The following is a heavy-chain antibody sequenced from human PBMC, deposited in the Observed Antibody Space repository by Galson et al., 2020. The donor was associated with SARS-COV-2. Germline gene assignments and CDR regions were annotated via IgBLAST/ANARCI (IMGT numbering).Heavy chain of an antibody. V-gene: IGHV4-59*01. D-gene: IGHD5-12*01. CDR2: VYSGGTT. CDR3: AGERGAYFDL. CDR1: GGSIGSFY. Sequence: TLSLTCTVPGGSIGSFYWTWIRQPPGKGLEWIGYVYSGGTTNYKPSLKSRAIISVDKSKNQFSLKLSSVTAADTALYYCAGERGAYFDLWGQGIQVTVSS. J-gene: IGHJ4*02.